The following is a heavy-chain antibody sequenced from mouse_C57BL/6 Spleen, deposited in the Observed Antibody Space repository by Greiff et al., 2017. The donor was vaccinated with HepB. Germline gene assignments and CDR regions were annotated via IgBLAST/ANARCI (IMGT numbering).Heavy chain of an antibody. V-gene: IGHV1-78*01. CDR3: AVTAQATYYYAMDY. D-gene: IGHD3-2*02. CDR1: GYTFTDHT. J-gene: IGHJ4*01. CDR2: IYPRDGST. Sequence: VQGVESDAELVKPGASVKISCKVSGYTFTDHTIHWMKQRPEQGLEWIGYIYPRDGSTKYNEKFKGKATLTADKSSSTAYMQLNSLTSEDSAVYFCAVTAQATYYYAMDYWGQGTSVTVSS.